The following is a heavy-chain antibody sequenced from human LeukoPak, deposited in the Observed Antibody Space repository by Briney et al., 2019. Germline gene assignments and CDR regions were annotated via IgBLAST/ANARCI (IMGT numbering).Heavy chain of an antibody. CDR3: ARDMRDDILTGNNWFDP. D-gene: IGHD3-9*01. CDR1: GDSISSYY. V-gene: IGHV4-59*01. Sequence: TSETLSLTCTVSGDSISSYYWSWIRQPPGKGLEWIGYIYYSGSTNYNPSLKSRVTISVDTSKNQFSLKLSSVTAADTAVYYCARDMRDDILTGNNWFDPWGQGTLVTVSS. J-gene: IGHJ5*02. CDR2: IYYSGST.